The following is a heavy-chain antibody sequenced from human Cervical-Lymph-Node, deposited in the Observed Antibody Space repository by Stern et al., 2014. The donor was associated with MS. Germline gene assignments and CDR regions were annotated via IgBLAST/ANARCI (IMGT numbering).Heavy chain of an antibody. J-gene: IGHJ4*02. CDR3: ASLGGGTTDY. V-gene: IGHV1-46*01. CDR2: INPSGGST. Sequence: VQLVESGAEVKKPGASVKVSCKASGYTFTSYYMHWVRRAPGQGLEWMGIINPSGGSTSYAQKFQGRVTMTRDTSTSTVYMELSSLRSEDTAVYYCASLGGGTTDYWGQGTLVTVSS. CDR1: GYTFTSYY. D-gene: IGHD1-1*01.